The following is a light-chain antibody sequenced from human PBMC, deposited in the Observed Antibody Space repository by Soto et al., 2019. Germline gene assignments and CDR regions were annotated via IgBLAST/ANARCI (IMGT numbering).Light chain of an antibody. V-gene: IGKV4-1*01. J-gene: IGKJ1*01. CDR2: WAS. CDR3: QQYYSVPWP. Sequence: DIWMTQFHASLAVSLGERATINCKSSQSVLYSSNNKNYLAWYQQKPGQPPKLLIYWASTRASGVPDRFSGNGSGTDFALTISSLQSEDVAVYYCQQYYSVPWPFGHRTMADIK. CDR1: QSVLYSSNNKNY.